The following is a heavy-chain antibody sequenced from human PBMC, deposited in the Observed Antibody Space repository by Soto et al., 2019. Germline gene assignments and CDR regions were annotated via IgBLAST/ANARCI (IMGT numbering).Heavy chain of an antibody. CDR3: AKIPSRGYYYYYMDV. CDR2: ISGSGGST. J-gene: IGHJ6*03. D-gene: IGHD3-22*01. Sequence: GGSLRLSCAASGFTFSSYAMSWVRQAPGKGLEWVSAISGSGGSTYYADSVKGRFTISRDNSKNTLYLQMNSLRAEDTAVYYCAKIPSRGYYYYYMDVWGKGTTVTVSS. CDR1: GFTFSSYA. V-gene: IGHV3-23*01.